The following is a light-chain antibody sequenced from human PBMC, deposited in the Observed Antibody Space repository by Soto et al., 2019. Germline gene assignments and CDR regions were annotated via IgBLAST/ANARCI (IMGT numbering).Light chain of an antibody. J-gene: IGLJ2*01. CDR2: EDS. Sequence: QSALTQHASLSGSPGQSVTISCSGSSSDVGSYNLVSWYQHHPGEVPKVVIYEDSRRPSGVSPRFSGSKSGNTDSLTISGLQAEDEADYFCCSYAGSSTVVFGGGTKLTVL. V-gene: IGLV2-23*01. CDR3: CSYAGSSTVV. CDR1: SSDVGSYNL.